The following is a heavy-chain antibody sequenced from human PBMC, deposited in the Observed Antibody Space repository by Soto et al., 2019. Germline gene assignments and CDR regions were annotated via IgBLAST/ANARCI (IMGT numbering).Heavy chain of an antibody. J-gene: IGHJ5*02. Sequence: RSETLSLTCGVSGGSISSSNCLRGLRHPPGKGLEWIGEIYHSGSTNYNPSLKSRVTISVDKSKNQFSLNLSSVTAADTAVYYCARVLVVAGRGWFDPWGQGTLVTVSS. V-gene: IGHV4-4*02. CDR1: GGSISSSNC. CDR2: IYHSGST. CDR3: ARVLVVAGRGWFDP. D-gene: IGHD6-19*01.